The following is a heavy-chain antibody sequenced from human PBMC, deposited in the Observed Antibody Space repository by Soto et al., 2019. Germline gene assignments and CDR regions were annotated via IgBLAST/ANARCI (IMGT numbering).Heavy chain of an antibody. J-gene: IGHJ5*02. CDR2: IYSGGST. D-gene: IGHD2-2*01. Sequence: GGSLRLSCAASGFTVSSNYMSWVRQAPGKGLEWVSVIYSGGSTYYADSVKGRFTISRDNSKNTLYLQMNSLRAEDTAVYYCARVLLGYCSSTSCYGLDPWGQGTLVTVSS. CDR1: GFTVSSNY. CDR3: ARVLLGYCSSTSCYGLDP. V-gene: IGHV3-66*01.